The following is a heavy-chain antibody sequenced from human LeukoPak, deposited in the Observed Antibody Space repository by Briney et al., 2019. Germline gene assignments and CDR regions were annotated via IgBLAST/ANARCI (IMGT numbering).Heavy chain of an antibody. D-gene: IGHD4-17*01. CDR2: ISYDASNK. CDR3: AISTHGDLGSWDY. J-gene: IGHJ4*02. Sequence: GRSLRLSCGASGFTFSSYGMHWVRQAPGKGLEWVAIISYDASNKYYADSVKGRFTISRGNSKNTLYLQMNSLRAEDTAVYYCAISTHGDLGSWDYWGQGTLVTVSS. CDR1: GFTFSSYG. V-gene: IGHV3-30*03.